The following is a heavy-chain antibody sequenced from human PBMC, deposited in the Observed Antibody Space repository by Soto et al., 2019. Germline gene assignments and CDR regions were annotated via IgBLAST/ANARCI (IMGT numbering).Heavy chain of an antibody. J-gene: IGHJ4*02. V-gene: IGHV3-23*01. D-gene: IGHD6-19*01. CDR2: ITPCGDAT. Sequence: GGSLRLSCAASGFSFSNFAMSWVRHAPEKGLQWFSGITPCGDATSYADSMWGRFTISRDNSKNTLYLQMDSLRSDDTAVYYCARDRSSSGWRLNSDYWGQGTLVTVSS. CDR3: ARDRSSSGWRLNSDY. CDR1: GFSFSNFA.